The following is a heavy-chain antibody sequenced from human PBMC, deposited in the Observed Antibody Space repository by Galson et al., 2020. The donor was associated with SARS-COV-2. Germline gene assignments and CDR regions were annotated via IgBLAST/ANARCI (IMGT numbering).Heavy chain of an antibody. Sequence: SETLSLTCSVSDDSFSSGSYFGGWVRQSPGKGLEWIGNIYSSGTTYYNPSLESRVTVSLDTTKTQISLRLSSVTAADTATYYCARGGGYAYGPAFDYWGQGILVTVSS. J-gene: IGHJ4*02. D-gene: IGHD5-18*01. CDR3: ARGGGYAYGPAFDY. CDR2: IYSSGTT. V-gene: IGHV4-39*07. CDR1: DDSFSSGSYF.